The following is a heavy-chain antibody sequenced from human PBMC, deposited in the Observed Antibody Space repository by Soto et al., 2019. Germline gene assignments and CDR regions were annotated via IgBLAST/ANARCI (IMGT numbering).Heavy chain of an antibody. Sequence: PXESLNLTWQCYGYSCTSYLISVVLQMRGKGLEWMGRIDPSDSYTNYSPSFQGHVTISADKSISTAYLQWSSLKASDTDMYYCETLAGYGESYFDHWGQGTLVTVSS. CDR1: GYSCTSYL. J-gene: IGHJ4*02. V-gene: IGHV5-10-1*01. D-gene: IGHD4-17*01. CDR2: IDPSDSYT. CDR3: ETLAGYGESYFDH.